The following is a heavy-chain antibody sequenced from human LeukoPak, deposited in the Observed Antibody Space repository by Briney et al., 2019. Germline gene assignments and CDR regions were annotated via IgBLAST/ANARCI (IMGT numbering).Heavy chain of an antibody. D-gene: IGHD5-18*01. CDR3: AKGLNPGIQLWPQDAFDI. V-gene: IGHV3-30*18. J-gene: IGHJ3*02. CDR2: ISYDGSTK. Sequence: PGRSLRLSCAVSVFTFSRYCMHCVRQAPGKGLDWVAGISYDGSTKYYADSAKGRFTISRDNSKNTLYLQMNSLIREDTAVYYCAKGLNPGIQLWPQDAFDIRGQGTMVTVSS. CDR1: VFTFSRYC.